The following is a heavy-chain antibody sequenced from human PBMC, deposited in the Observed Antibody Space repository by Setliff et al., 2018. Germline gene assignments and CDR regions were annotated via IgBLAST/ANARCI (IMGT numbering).Heavy chain of an antibody. Sequence: ALVKVSCKTSGYTFTNYGITWVRQAPGQGLEWMGWINNYSFKTNYPQKFLGRVTVTTDTSTGTAYMELGSLTSDDTAIYYCARINFYVSSGYYYAPDYWGPGTLVTVSS. CDR1: GYTFTNYG. V-gene: IGHV1-18*01. D-gene: IGHD3-22*01. J-gene: IGHJ4*02. CDR3: ARINFYVSSGYYYAPDY. CDR2: INNYSFKT.